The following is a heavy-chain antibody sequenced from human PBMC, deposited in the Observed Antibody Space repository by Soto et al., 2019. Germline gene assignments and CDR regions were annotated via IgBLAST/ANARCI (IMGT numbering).Heavy chain of an antibody. V-gene: IGHV1-18*01. CDR1: GFTFSNYG. D-gene: IGHD2-8*01. Sequence: ASVKVSCKASGFTFSNYGLNWVRQAPGQGLEWMGWVSANNGHTNYAQNLQGGVSMTTDTSTSTAYMELRGLTFDDTAVYYCARDIESVTAKHFFYYYAMDVWGQGTTVTVSS. CDR3: ARDIESVTAKHFFYYYAMDV. J-gene: IGHJ6*02. CDR2: VSANNGHT.